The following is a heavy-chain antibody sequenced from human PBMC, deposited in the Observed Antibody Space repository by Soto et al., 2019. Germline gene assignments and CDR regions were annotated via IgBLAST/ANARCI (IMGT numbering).Heavy chain of an antibody. D-gene: IGHD3-22*01. CDR1: GYTFTSSG. V-gene: IGHV1-18*01. J-gene: IGHJ3*01. CDR2: ISAHTGSS. Sequence: QVQLVQSGAEVKKPGATVKVSCKASGYTFTSSGMSWVRQAPGQGLEWMGWISAHTGSSEYAQRFQGRVTITTDSSTSTAYMELRSLRSDDTAVYYCARAFFYQGSDSRGYSFDAFDFWGPGTLVTVSS. CDR3: ARAFFYQGSDSRGYSFDAFDF.